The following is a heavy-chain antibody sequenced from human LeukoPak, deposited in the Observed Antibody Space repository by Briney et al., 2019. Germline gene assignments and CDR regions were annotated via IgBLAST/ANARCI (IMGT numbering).Heavy chain of an antibody. CDR3: AKDTRNWGPSDAFDI. D-gene: IGHD7-27*01. Sequence: PGGSLRLSCAASGFTFDDYAMHWVRQAPGKGLEWVSGISWNSGTIGYADSVKGRFTISRDNSKNTLYLQMNSLRAEDTAVYYCAKDTRNWGPSDAFDIWGQGTMVTVSS. CDR1: GFTFDDYA. V-gene: IGHV3-9*01. CDR2: ISWNSGTI. J-gene: IGHJ3*02.